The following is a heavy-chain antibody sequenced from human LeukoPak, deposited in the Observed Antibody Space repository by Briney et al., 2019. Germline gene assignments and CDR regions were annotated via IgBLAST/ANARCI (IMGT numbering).Heavy chain of an antibody. CDR3: AKSLYYYDGSGYS. CDR2: VYYSGTT. J-gene: IGHJ4*02. V-gene: IGHV4-59*01. Sequence: SETLSLTCTVSGGSISSYYWNWILQPPGKGLEWIGYVYYSGTTNYNPSLKSGVTISVDTSKNQFSLNLISVTAADTAVYYCAKSLYYYDGSGYSWGQGILVTVSS. D-gene: IGHD3-22*01. CDR1: GGSISSYY.